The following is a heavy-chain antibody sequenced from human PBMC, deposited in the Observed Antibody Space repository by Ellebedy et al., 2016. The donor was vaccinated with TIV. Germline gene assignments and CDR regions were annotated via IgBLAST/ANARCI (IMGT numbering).Heavy chain of an antibody. CDR3: ARGGGISGTSSVDY. CDR1: GGSISPYY. CDR2: INHSGST. D-gene: IGHD2-2*01. J-gene: IGHJ4*02. V-gene: IGHV4-34*01. Sequence: MPSETLSLTCTVSGGSISPYYWSWIRQPPGKGLEWIGEINHSGSTNYNPSLKSRVTISVDTSKNQFSLKLSSVTAADTAVYYCARGGGISGTSSVDYWGQGTLVTVSS.